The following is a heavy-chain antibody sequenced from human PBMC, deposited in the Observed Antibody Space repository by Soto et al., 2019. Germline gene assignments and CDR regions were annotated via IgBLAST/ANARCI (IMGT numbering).Heavy chain of an antibody. D-gene: IGHD2-2*01. CDR2: IYYSGST. J-gene: IGHJ4*02. CDR3: ARGDWDCSSTSCYFPFDY. CDR1: GGSVSSGSYY. Sequence: SETLSLTCTVSGGSVSSGSYYWIWIRQPPGKGLEWIGYIYYSGSTNYNPSLKSRVTISVDTSKNQFSLKLSSVIAADTAVYYCARGDWDCSSTSCYFPFDYWGQGTLVTVSS. V-gene: IGHV4-61*01.